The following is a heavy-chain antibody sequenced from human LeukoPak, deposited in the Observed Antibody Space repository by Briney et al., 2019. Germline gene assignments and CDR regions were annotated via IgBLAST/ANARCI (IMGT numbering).Heavy chain of an antibody. Sequence: SETLSLTFTVSGGSVSSGSYYWSCIRQPPGKGLEWIGYIYYSGSTNYNPSLKSRVTISVDTSKNQFSLKLSSVTAADTAVYYCARAVVYYDSSGYYYYYGMDVWGQRNTLTVSS. CDR3: ARAVVYYDSSGYYYYYGMDV. J-gene: IGHJ6*01. CDR2: IYYSGST. D-gene: IGHD3-22*01. CDR1: GGSVSSGSYY. V-gene: IGHV4-61*01.